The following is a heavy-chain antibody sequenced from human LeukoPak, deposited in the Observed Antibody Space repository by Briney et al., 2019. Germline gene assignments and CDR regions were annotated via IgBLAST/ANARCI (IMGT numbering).Heavy chain of an antibody. CDR2: IYHSGST. D-gene: IGHD1-26*01. Sequence: SETLSLTCTVSGGSISSGGYYWSWIRQPPGKGLEWIGYIYHSGSTYYNPSLKSRVTISVDTSKNQFSLKLSSVTAADTAVYYCARQEVELAAVDYWGQGTLVTVSS. CDR1: GGSISSGGYY. J-gene: IGHJ4*02. V-gene: IGHV4-30-2*01. CDR3: ARQEVELAAVDY.